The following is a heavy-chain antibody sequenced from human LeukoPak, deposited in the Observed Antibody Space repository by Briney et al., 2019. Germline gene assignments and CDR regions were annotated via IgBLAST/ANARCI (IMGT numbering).Heavy chain of an antibody. Sequence: SETLSLTCTVSGGSISSSSYYWGWIRQPPGKGLEWIGSIYYSGSTYYNPSLKSRVTISVDTSKNQFSLKLSSVTAADTAVYYCATETIVVVTAIPGRYNWFDPWGQGTLVTVSS. J-gene: IGHJ5*02. D-gene: IGHD2-21*02. CDR1: GGSISSSSYY. V-gene: IGHV4-39*07. CDR2: IYYSGST. CDR3: ATETIVVVTAIPGRYNWFDP.